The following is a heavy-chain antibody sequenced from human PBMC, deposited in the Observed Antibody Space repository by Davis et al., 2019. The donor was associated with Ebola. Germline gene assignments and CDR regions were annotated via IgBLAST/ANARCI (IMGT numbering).Heavy chain of an antibody. Sequence: GGSLRLSCRPSPFTFADYAMTWVRHVPGPVLAWVSGTAWTGASSGYADSVKGRFTISRDNVKNSLYLRMNSLRVEDTALYHCARVNAATGYSRFDTWGQGTLVTVSS. CDR1: PFTFADYA. J-gene: IGHJ5*01. V-gene: IGHV3-20*01. D-gene: IGHD3-9*01. CDR3: ARVNAATGYSRFDT. CDR2: TAWTGASS.